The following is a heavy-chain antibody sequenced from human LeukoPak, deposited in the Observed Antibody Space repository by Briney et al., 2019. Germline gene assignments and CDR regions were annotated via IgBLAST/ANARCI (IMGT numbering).Heavy chain of an antibody. J-gene: IGHJ3*02. Sequence: KPSETLSLTCTVSGGSISSYYWSWIRQPAGKGLEWIGRIYTSGSTNYNPSLKSRVTMSVDTSKNQFSLKLSSVTAADTAVYYCARAVYYDFWSGHRAPRYFDIWGQGTMVTVSS. V-gene: IGHV4-4*07. CDR2: IYTSGST. CDR1: GGSISSYY. D-gene: IGHD3-3*01. CDR3: ARAVYYDFWSGHRAPRYFDI.